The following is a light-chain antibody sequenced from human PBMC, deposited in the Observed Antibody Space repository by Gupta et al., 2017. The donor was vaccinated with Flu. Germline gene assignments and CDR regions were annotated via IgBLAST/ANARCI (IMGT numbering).Light chain of an antibody. CDR2: EVS. CDR3: SSYTSSSTYV. CDR1: SSDIGSYNR. V-gene: IGLV2-18*02. Sequence: SALTQPPSVSGSPGQSVTISCTGTSSDIGSYNRVSWYHQPPGTAPKLMIYEVSKRPSGVPNRFSGSKAGNTASLTISGLQAEDEADYYCSSYTSSSTYVFGTGTKVTVL. J-gene: IGLJ1*01.